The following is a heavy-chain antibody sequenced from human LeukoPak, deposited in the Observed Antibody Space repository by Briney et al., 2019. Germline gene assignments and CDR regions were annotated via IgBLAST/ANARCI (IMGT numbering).Heavy chain of an antibody. CDR1: GFTSSSYG. CDR3: AKDKDSGEPVAGPSFFDY. D-gene: IGHD6-19*01. J-gene: IGHJ4*02. V-gene: IGHV3-30*18. Sequence: PGRSLRLSCAASGFTSSSYGMHWVRQAPGKGLEWVAVISYDGSNKYYADSVKGRFTISRDNSKNTLYLQMNSLRAEDTAVYYCAKDKDSGEPVAGPSFFDYWGQGTLVTVSS. CDR2: ISYDGSNK.